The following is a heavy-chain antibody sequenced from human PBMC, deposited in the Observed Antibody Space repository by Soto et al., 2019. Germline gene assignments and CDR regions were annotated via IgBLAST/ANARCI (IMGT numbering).Heavy chain of an antibody. CDR3: ARSVGVAAAGPFDY. D-gene: IGHD6-13*01. CDR2: IYYSGST. J-gene: IGHJ4*02. Sequence: QVQLQESGPGLVKPSQTLSLTCTVSGGSISSGGYYWSWIRQHPGKGLEWIGYIYYSGSTYYNPSLETRVTVSVDTSKNQCSRKLSSVTAAATAVYYCARSVGVAAAGPFDYWGQGTLVTVSS. CDR1: GGSISSGGYY. V-gene: IGHV4-31*03.